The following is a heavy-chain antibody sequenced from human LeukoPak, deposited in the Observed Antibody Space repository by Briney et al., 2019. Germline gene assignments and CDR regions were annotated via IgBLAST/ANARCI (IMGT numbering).Heavy chain of an antibody. V-gene: IGHV1-2*02. CDR2: INPNSGGT. Sequence: ASVKVSCKASGYTFTGYYIHWVRQAPGQGLEWMGWINPNSGGTNYAQKFQGRVTMTRDTSISTAYMELSRLRSDDTAVYYCATSTRRWYEYYFDYWGQGTLVTVSS. CDR1: GYTFTGYY. J-gene: IGHJ4*02. D-gene: IGHD4-23*01. CDR3: ATSTRRWYEYYFDY.